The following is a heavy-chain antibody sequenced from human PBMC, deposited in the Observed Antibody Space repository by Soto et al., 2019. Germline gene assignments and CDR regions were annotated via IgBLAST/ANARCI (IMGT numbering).Heavy chain of an antibody. Sequence: QVQLVQSGAEVKKPGSSVTVSCKDSGGTFGNSAISWVRQAPGQGLEWMGGIIPIFSTPDYAQKFQGRVTITADESTTTAYMELTSLKSEDTAVYYCARDKDRQQLGGNYYSGIDVWGQGTTVTVSS. D-gene: IGHD2-15*01. CDR3: ARDKDRQQLGGNYYSGIDV. J-gene: IGHJ6*02. V-gene: IGHV1-69*12. CDR2: IIPIFSTP. CDR1: GGTFGNSA.